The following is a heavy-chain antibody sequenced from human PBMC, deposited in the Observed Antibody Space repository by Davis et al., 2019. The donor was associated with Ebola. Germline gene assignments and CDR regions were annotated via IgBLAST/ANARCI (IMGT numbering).Heavy chain of an antibody. V-gene: IGHV4-59*01. Sequence: SETLSLTCTVSGDSISSYYWSWIRQPPGKGLEWIGYIYYSGSTNYNPSLKSRVTISVDTSRTQFSLKLSSVTAADTAVYYCARGDDYPFYMDVWGKGTTVTVSS. CDR3: ARGDDYPFYMDV. CDR1: GDSISSYY. D-gene: IGHD3-16*01. CDR2: IYYSGST. J-gene: IGHJ6*04.